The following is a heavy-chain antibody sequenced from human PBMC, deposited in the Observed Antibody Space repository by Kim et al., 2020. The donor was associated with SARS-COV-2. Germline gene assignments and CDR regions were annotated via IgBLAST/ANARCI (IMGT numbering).Heavy chain of an antibody. V-gene: IGHV4-4*02. D-gene: IGHD3-16*01. CDR2: IYHSGST. CDR1: GGSISSSNW. CDR3: ARDWGLDHWYFDL. J-gene: IGHJ2*01. Sequence: SETLSLTCAVSGGSISSSNWWSWVRQPPGKGLEWIGEIYHSGSTNYNPSLKSRVTISVDKSKNQFSLKLSSVTAADTAVYYCARDWGLDHWYFDLWGRGTLVTVSS.